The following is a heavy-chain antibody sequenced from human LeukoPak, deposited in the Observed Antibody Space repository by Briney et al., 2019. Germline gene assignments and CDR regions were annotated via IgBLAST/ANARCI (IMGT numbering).Heavy chain of an antibody. J-gene: IGHJ4*02. CDR2: INQSGST. V-gene: IGHV4-34*01. CDR1: GGSFSGYY. CDR3: ASDCSSTSCYATSY. D-gene: IGHD2-2*01. Sequence: SETLSLTCAVYGGSFSGYYWSWIRQPPGKGLEWIGEINQSGSTNYNPSLKSRVTISVDTSKNQFPLKLSSVTAADTAVYYCASDCSSTSCYATSYWGQGTLVTVSS.